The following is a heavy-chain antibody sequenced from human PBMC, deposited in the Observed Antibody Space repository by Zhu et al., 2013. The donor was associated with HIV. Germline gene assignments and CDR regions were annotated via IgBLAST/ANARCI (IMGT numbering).Heavy chain of an antibody. J-gene: IGHJ3*02. V-gene: IGHV4-39*07. CDR2: IYYSGTT. CDR1: GGSISSSNYY. CDR3: ARVRGRGFADAFDI. D-gene: IGHD1-26*01. Sequence: VQLQESGPGLVKPSETLSLTCTVSGGSISSSNYYWGWIRRSPGKGLEWIGSIYYSGTTYYNPSLKSRVTMSVDTSKNQFSLKLTSVIAADTAVYSCARVRGRGFADAFDIWGQGTKITVSS.